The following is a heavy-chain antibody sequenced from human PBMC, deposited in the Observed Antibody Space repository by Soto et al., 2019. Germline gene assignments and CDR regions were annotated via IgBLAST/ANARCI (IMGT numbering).Heavy chain of an antibody. V-gene: IGHV4-30-2*01. J-gene: IGHJ5*02. D-gene: IGHD4-17*01. CDR3: ARETYVDYFGDFGP. CDR2: TYHTGKP. Sequence: QLQLQESGSRLVKSSETLSLTCGVSGDSISTGGYSWAWIRQPLGKALERSGHTYHTGKPYYHPSLKRRVILSGALSLDSFCLEVSSVSAAFTSMFYCARETYVDYFGDFGPWVQGTPVTVSS. CDR1: GDSISTGGYS.